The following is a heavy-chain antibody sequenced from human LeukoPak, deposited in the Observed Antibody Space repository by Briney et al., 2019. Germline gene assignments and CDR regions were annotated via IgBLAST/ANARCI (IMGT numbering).Heavy chain of an antibody. CDR3: AKDPHKTPPVDY. CDR1: GFTFSSYG. J-gene: IGHJ4*02. V-gene: IGHV3-30*02. Sequence: GGSLRLSCAASGFTFSSYGMHWVRQAPGKGLEWVAFIRYDGSNKYYADSVKGRFTISRDNSKNTLYLQMNSLRAEDTAVYHCAKDPHKTPPVDYWGQGTLVTVSS. CDR2: IRYDGSNK. D-gene: IGHD2-21*01.